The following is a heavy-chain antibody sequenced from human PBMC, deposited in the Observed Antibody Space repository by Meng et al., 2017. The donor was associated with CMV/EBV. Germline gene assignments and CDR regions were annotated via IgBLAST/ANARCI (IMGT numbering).Heavy chain of an antibody. V-gene: IGHV4-39*01. CDR2: IYYSGST. Sequence: SETLSLTCTVSGGSISSSSYYWGWIRQPPGKGLEWIGSIYYSGSTYYNPSLKSRVTISVDTSKNQFSLKLSSVTAADTAVYYCARPSPNVVVPAGGGWFDPWGQGTLVTVSS. D-gene: IGHD2-2*01. CDR3: ARPSPNVVVPAGGGWFDP. J-gene: IGHJ5*02. CDR1: GGSISSSSYY.